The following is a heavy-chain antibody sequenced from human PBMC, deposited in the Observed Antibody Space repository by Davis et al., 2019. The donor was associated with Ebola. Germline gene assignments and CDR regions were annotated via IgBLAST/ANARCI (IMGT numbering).Heavy chain of an antibody. D-gene: IGHD1-1*01. CDR1: GFTFSTYS. Sequence: PGGSLRLSCAASGFTFSTYSMSWVRQAPGRGLEWVANIKQDGSEKQYVDSVKGRFTVSRDNARNSLYMQMNSLRAEDTAVYYCARAQFPTTSDHWGQGTLVTVSS. CDR2: IKQDGSEK. J-gene: IGHJ4*02. CDR3: ARAQFPTTSDH. V-gene: IGHV3-7*03.